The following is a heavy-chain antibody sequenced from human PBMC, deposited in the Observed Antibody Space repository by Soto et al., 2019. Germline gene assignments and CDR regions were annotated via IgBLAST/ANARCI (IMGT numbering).Heavy chain of an antibody. CDR3: ARDRGVRGATQKGMDV. V-gene: IGHV3-53*01. Sequence: GGSLRLSCAASGFTVSSNYMSWVRQAPGKGLEWVSVIYSGGSTYYADSVKGRFTISRDNSKNTLYLQMNSLRAEDTAVYSCARDRGVRGATQKGMDVWGQGTTVTVSS. D-gene: IGHD3-10*01. CDR2: IYSGGST. J-gene: IGHJ6*02. CDR1: GFTVSSNY.